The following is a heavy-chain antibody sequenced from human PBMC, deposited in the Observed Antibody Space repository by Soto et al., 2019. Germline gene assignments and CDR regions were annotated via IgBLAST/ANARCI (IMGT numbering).Heavy chain of an antibody. D-gene: IGHD4-17*01. CDR1: GGTFSSYA. J-gene: IGHJ6*02. CDR2: IIPIFGTA. V-gene: IGHV1-69*13. CDR3: ASPRSAVTSTYYYYGMDV. Sequence: SVKVSCKASGGTFSSYAISWVRQAPGQGLEWMGGIIPIFGTANYAQKFQGRVTITADESTSTAYMELSSLRSEDTAVYYCASPRSAVTSTYYYYGMDVWGQGTTVTVS.